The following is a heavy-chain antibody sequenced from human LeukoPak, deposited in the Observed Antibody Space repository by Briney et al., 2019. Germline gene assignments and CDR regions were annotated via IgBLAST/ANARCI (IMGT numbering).Heavy chain of an antibody. Sequence: PGGSLRLSCAASGFTFSSYGMHWVRQAPGKGLEWVSSISSSSSYIYYADSVKGRFTISRDNAKNSLYLQMNSLRAEDTAVYYCATSGSYRNWFDPWGQGTLVTVSS. J-gene: IGHJ5*02. V-gene: IGHV3-21*01. CDR3: ATSGSYRNWFDP. D-gene: IGHD1-26*01. CDR2: ISSSSSYI. CDR1: GFTFSSYG.